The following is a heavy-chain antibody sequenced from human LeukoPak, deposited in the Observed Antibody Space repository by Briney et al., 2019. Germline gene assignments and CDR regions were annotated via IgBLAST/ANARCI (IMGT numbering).Heavy chain of an antibody. V-gene: IGHV1-18*01. CDR1: GYTFTTYP. D-gene: IGHD3-9*01. CDR2: ISNYNGDT. J-gene: IGHJ4*02. CDR3: ARATYYDILSGLNY. Sequence: GASMKDSCKASGYTFTTYPINWVRQAPGQGLEWMGWISNYNGDTTYAQKFQGRVTMTTDTSTNTAYMELRSLTSGDTAIYYCARATYYDILSGLNYWGQG.